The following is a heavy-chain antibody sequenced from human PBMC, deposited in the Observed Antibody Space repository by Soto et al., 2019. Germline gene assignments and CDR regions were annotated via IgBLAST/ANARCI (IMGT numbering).Heavy chain of an antibody. V-gene: IGHV3-13*01. CDR2: IGTAGDT. CDR1: GFTFSSYD. D-gene: IGHD2-2*01. Sequence: GGSLRLSCAASGFTFSSYDMHWVRQATGKGLEWVSAIGTAGDTYYPGSVKGRFTIPRENAKNSLYLQMNSLRAGDTAVYYCARSRYDCSSTSCPYYYYYYMDVWGKGTTVTVSS. CDR3: ARSRYDCSSTSCPYYYYYYMDV. J-gene: IGHJ6*03.